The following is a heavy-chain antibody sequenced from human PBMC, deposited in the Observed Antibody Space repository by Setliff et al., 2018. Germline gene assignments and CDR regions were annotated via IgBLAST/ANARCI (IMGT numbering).Heavy chain of an antibody. Sequence: RASVKVSCKSYGYTFNTHGISWVRQAPGQRPEWMGWISPYNGKTRSIKRFQGRLTLTIDTSTNTVFMELRNLRPDDTAIYYCARDGGGYCATTSCFHFDYWGQGTQVTVSS. V-gene: IGHV1-18*01. CDR3: ARDGGGYCATTSCFHFDY. CDR2: ISPYNGKT. CDR1: GYTFNTHG. J-gene: IGHJ4*02. D-gene: IGHD2-15*01.